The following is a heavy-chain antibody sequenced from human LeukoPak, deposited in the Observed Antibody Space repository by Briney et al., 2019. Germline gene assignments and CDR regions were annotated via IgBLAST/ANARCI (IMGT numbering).Heavy chain of an antibody. J-gene: IGHJ6*03. CDR3: ARGTPYSYYMDV. CDR1: GYTFTDYF. Sequence: ASVKVSRKTSGYTFTDYFIHWVRQAPGQGLVWMGWIYPNSGGTNYAQKFQGRVTMTRDTSISTAFMELSSLRSDDTAVYYCARGTPYSYYMDVWGKGTTVTVSS. CDR2: IYPNSGGT. V-gene: IGHV1-2*02.